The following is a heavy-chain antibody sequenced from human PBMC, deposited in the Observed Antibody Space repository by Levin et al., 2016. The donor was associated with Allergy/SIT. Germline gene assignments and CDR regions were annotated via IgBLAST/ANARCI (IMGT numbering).Heavy chain of an antibody. CDR3: ARAPSATVTFDY. D-gene: IGHD4-17*01. V-gene: IGHV1-2*04. J-gene: IGHJ4*02. Sequence: WVRQAPGQGLEWMGWINPNSGGTNYAQKFQGWVTMTRDTSISTAYMELSRLRSDDTAVYYCARAPSATVTFDYWGQGTLVTVSS. CDR2: INPNSGGT.